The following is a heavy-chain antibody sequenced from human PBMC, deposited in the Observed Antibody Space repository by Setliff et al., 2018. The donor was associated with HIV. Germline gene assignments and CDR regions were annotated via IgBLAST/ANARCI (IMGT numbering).Heavy chain of an antibody. CDR1: KFTFSDYG. CDR2: IWYDGSNK. D-gene: IGHD2-2*01. V-gene: IGHV3-33*01. CDR3: AREAHCSSSRCDGRFSDS. J-gene: IGHJ4*02. Sequence: PGGSLRLSCAASKFTFSDYGMHWVRQAPGKGLEGVAVIWYDGSNKYYADSVKGRFTISRDNSKNTLYLQMNSLRAEDTAVYYCAREAHCSSSRCDGRFSDSWGQGTLVTVSS.